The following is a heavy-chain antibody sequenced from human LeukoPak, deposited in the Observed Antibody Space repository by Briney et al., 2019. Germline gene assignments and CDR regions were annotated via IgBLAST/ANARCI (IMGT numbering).Heavy chain of an antibody. CDR2: ISGSGGST. J-gene: IGHJ4*02. CDR3: AARGGSGSYFNY. V-gene: IGHV3-23*01. Sequence: GGSLRLSCAASGFTFSSYAMSWVRQAPGKGLEWVSAISGSGGSTYYADSVKGRFTISRDNSKNTLYLQMNSLRAEDTAVYYCAARGGSGSYFNYWGQGTLVTVSS. CDR1: GFTFSSYA. D-gene: IGHD3-10*01.